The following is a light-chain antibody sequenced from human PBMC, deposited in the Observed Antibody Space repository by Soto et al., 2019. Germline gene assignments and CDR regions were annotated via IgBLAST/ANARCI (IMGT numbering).Light chain of an antibody. CDR3: QQHGSSPIT. Sequence: EIVLTQSPGTLSFFPGERATLSCRASPSVTNNYLALHQQKPGQTPRLLIYGASSGATGIPDRFSGSGSGTDFTLTISRLEPEDFAVYYCQQHGSSPITFGQGTRLEI. CDR2: GAS. J-gene: IGKJ5*01. V-gene: IGKV3-20*01. CDR1: PSVTNNY.